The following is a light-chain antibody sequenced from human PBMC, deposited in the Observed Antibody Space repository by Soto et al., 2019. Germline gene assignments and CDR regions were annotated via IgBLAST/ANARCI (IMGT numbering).Light chain of an antibody. CDR3: QHRV. CDR1: ENIRSY. J-gene: IGKJ3*01. CDR2: AAS. Sequence: DIQMTQSPSSLSASVGDTITITCRASENIRSYLNWYVHKPGKSPKLLIYAASTLHSGVPSRFSGSGSGTEFTLTVSSLQPDDFATYYCQHRVFGPGTKVEIK. V-gene: IGKV1-39*01.